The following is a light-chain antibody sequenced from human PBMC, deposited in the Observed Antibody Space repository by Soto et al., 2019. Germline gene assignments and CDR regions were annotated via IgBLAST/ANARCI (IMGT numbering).Light chain of an antibody. Sequence: EIVMTQSPATLSVSPGERATLSCRASQSVSSNLAWYQQKPGQAPRLLIYGASTRATGIPARFSGSGSGTEFTLTISSPQSEDFAVYYCQQYNNWPWTFGKGTKVEIK. CDR3: QQYNNWPWT. CDR2: GAS. CDR1: QSVSSN. V-gene: IGKV3-15*01. J-gene: IGKJ1*01.